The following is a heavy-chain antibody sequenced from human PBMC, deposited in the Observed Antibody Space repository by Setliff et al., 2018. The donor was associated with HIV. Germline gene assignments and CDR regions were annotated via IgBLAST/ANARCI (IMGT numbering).Heavy chain of an antibody. V-gene: IGHV3-21*01. CDR2: ISRSSNYI. Sequence: GGSLRLSCAASGFAFTISSMNWVRQAPGKGLEWVSSISRSSNYIYYADSVKGRFTISRDNAKKSLYLQMNSLRAEDTAVYYCTRAINAQDYYDSKKDYWGQGALVTVSS. D-gene: IGHD3-22*01. CDR1: GFAFTISS. CDR3: TRAINAQDYYDSKKDY. J-gene: IGHJ4*02.